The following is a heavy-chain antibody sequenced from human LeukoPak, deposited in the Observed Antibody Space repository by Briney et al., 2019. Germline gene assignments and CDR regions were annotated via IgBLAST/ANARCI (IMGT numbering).Heavy chain of an antibody. CDR1: GGTFSSYA. Sequence: GASVKVSCKASGGTFSSYAISWVRQAPGQGLEWMGGIIPIFGTANYAQKFQGRVTITADESTSTAYMELSSLRSEDTAVYYCASPGKVPAAISASRVYYYYMDVWGKGTTVTVSS. CDR3: ASPGKVPAAISASRVYYYYMDV. D-gene: IGHD2-2*02. J-gene: IGHJ6*03. V-gene: IGHV1-69*13. CDR2: IIPIFGTA.